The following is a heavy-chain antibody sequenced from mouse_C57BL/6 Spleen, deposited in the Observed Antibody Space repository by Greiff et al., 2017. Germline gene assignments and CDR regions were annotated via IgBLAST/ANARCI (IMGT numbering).Heavy chain of an antibody. V-gene: IGHV5-4*03. Sequence: DVKLVESGGGLVKPGGSLKLSCAASGFTFSSYAMSWVRQTPEKRLEWVATISDGGSYTYYPDNVKGRFTISRDNAKNNLYLQMSHLKSEDTAMYYCARGGDYPHWYFDVWGTGTTVTVSS. CDR2: ISDGGSYT. J-gene: IGHJ1*03. D-gene: IGHD2-4*01. CDR3: ARGGDYPHWYFDV. CDR1: GFTFSSYA.